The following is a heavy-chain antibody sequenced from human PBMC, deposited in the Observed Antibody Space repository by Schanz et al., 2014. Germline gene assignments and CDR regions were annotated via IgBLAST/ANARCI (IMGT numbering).Heavy chain of an antibody. D-gene: IGHD4-17*01. J-gene: IGHJ4*02. CDR2: INPSGGST. CDR3: ARGYGDSPTDY. Sequence: QVQLVQSGAEVRKPGASVKVSCKASGYTFTDYGVIWVRQAPGQGLEWMGMINPSGGSTTYAQKFQGRVTMTRDTSTSTVYMELSSLRSEDTAVYYCARGYGDSPTDYWGQGSLVTVSS. V-gene: IGHV1-46*01. CDR1: GYTFTDYG.